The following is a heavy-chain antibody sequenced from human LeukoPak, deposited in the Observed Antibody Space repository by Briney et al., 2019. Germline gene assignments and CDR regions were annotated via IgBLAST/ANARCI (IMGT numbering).Heavy chain of an antibody. CDR2: ISWNGGSI. D-gene: IGHD2-15*01. Sequence: PGGSLRLSCAASGFTFDDYAMHWVRQAPGKGLELVSSISWNGGSIGYADSVKVRFTISRDNAKKFLYLQMNSLRAEDTALYYCAKDYVVRGTPYCSSDSCYWDAFDIWGQGTMVTVSS. CDR3: AKDYVVRGTPYCSSDSCYWDAFDI. CDR1: GFTFDDYA. J-gene: IGHJ3*02. V-gene: IGHV3-9*01.